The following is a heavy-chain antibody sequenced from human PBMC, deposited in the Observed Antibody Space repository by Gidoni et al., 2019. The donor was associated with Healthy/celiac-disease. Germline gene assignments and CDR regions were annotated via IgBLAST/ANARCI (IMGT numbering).Heavy chain of an antibody. D-gene: IGHD2-15*01. J-gene: IGHJ6*02. CDR3: ARVRCSGGSCYSGYRGMDV. Sequence: QVQLVESGGGVVQPGRSLRLSCAASGFTFSSYAMHWVRQAPGKGLEWVAVISYDGSNKYYADSVKGRFTISRDNSKNTLYLQMNSLRAEDTAVYYCARVRCSGGSCYSGYRGMDVWGQGTTVTVSS. V-gene: IGHV3-30-3*01. CDR2: ISYDGSNK. CDR1: GFTFSSYA.